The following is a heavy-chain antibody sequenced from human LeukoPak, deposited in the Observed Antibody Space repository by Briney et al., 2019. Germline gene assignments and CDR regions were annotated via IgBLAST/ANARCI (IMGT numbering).Heavy chain of an antibody. D-gene: IGHD3-10*01. J-gene: IGHJ5*02. V-gene: IGHV4-38-2*01. Sequence: SETLSLTCAVSGYSISSGYYWGWIRQPPGKGLEWIGSIYHSGSTYYNPSLKSRVTISVDTSKNQFSLKLSSVTAADTAVYYCARGGYYGSGNDFRFDPWGQGTLVTVSS. CDR1: GYSISSGYY. CDR3: ARGGYYGSGNDFRFDP. CDR2: IYHSGST.